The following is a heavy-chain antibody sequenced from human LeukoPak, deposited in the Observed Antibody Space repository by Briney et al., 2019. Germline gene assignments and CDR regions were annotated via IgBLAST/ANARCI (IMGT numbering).Heavy chain of an antibody. J-gene: IGHJ6*03. CDR2: INSDESST. Sequence: QPGGSLRLSCAASGFTFSRHWMHWVRHAPGKGLVWVSRINSDESSTIYADSVKGRFTISRDNAKNSLYLQMNSLRAEDTAVYYCARVRRWFGELLEYYYMDIWGKGTTVTISS. D-gene: IGHD3-10*01. CDR3: ARVRRWFGELLEYYYMDI. CDR1: GFTFSRHW. V-gene: IGHV3-74*01.